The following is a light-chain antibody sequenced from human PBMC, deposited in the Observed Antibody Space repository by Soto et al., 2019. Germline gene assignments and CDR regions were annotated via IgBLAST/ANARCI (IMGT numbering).Light chain of an antibody. CDR1: QSVSNN. CDR2: GAS. Sequence: EIVLTQAPVTLSLPPGERATLSCRASQSVSNNYLAWYQQQPGQAPRLLIYGASTRATGIPARFSGSGSETEFTLTISSLQPDDFATYYCQHYNSYSAAFGQGTKVDIK. V-gene: IGKV3-15*01. CDR3: QHYNSYSAA. J-gene: IGKJ1*01.